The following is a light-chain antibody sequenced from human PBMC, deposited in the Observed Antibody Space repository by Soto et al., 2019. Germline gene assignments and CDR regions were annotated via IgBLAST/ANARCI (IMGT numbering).Light chain of an antibody. Sequence: QSALTQPASVSGSPGQSITISCTGTSSDVGGYNYVSWYQHHPGKAPELIIYGVTNRPSGASLRFSGSKSGNTASLTISGLQAEHEADYYCTSYTSTGAPVVFGGGTQLTVL. CDR3: TSYTSTGAPVV. CDR1: SSDVGGYNY. J-gene: IGLJ2*01. V-gene: IGLV2-14*03. CDR2: GVT.